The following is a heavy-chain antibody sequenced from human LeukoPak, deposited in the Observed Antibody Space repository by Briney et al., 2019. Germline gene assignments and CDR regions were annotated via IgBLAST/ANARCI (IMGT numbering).Heavy chain of an antibody. D-gene: IGHD2-2*02. CDR3: ARGPYAYTSSASLGSYNWFDP. V-gene: IGHV5-51*01. CDR1: GYSFPNYW. J-gene: IGHJ5*02. Sequence: ESLKISCKGSGYSFPNYWIGWVRQMPGKGLEWMGIIYPGDSHTRYSPSFQDQVTISVDKSISTAYPQWSSLKASDTAMYYCARGPYAYTSSASLGSYNWFDPRGQGSLVTVSS. CDR2: IYPGDSHT.